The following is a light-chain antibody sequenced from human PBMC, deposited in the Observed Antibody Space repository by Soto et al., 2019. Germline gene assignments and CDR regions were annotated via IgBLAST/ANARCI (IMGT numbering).Light chain of an antibody. CDR1: QSLVSS. J-gene: IGKJ4*01. V-gene: IGKV3-11*01. Sequence: EILLTQSPATLSLSPGERAALSCRASQSLVSSLTWYQQKPGQAPRLLIYDASNRATGIPARFSGSGSGTDFTLTISSLEPEDFAVYYCHQRSNWPLTFGGGTKVDIK. CDR3: HQRSNWPLT. CDR2: DAS.